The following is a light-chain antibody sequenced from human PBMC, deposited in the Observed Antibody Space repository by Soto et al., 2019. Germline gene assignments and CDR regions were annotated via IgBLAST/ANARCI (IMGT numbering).Light chain of an antibody. CDR3: QQYGSSRIT. V-gene: IGKV3-20*01. Sequence: EIVLTQSPGTLSLSPGERATLSCRASQSVSSSYLAWYQQKPGQAPRLLIYGASSRATGIPDRFSGSGSGTDFTLTISRLEPEDLAVDYCQQYGSSRITFGQGTRLEIK. CDR1: QSVSSSY. CDR2: GAS. J-gene: IGKJ5*01.